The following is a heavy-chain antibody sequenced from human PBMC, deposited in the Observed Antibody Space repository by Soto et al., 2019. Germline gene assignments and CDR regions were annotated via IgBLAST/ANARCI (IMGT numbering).Heavy chain of an antibody. CDR3: AREDPTDLHSPPMDV. CDR1: GFTFSSYA. CDR2: ISYDGSNK. D-gene: IGHD4-4*01. J-gene: IGHJ6*03. Sequence: GSLRLSCAASGFTFSSYAMHWVRQAPGKGLEWVAVISYDGSNKYYADSMKGRFTISRDNSKNTLYLQMNSLRAEDTAVYYCAREDPTDLHSPPMDVWGKGTTVTVSS. V-gene: IGHV3-30-3*01.